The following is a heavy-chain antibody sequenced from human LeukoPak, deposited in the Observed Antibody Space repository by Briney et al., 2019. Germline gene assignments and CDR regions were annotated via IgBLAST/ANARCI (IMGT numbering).Heavy chain of an antibody. V-gene: IGHV3-48*03. CDR2: ISSSGTTI. CDR1: GFTFSSYE. CDR3: ARRYCSSTSCLIDY. J-gene: IGHJ4*02. Sequence: GGSLRLSCAASGFTFSSYEMNWVRQAPGKGLEWVSYISSSGTTIYYADSVKGRFTISRDNAKNSLYLQMNSLRAEGTAVYYCARRYCSSTSCLIDYWGQGTLVTVSS. D-gene: IGHD2-2*01.